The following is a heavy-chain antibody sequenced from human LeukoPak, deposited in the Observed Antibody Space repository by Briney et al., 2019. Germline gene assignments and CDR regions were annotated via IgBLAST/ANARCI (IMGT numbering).Heavy chain of an antibody. D-gene: IGHD2-2*01. Sequence: ASVKVSCKASGYTFTSYDIYWVRQATGQGLEWMGWMNPNSGNTGYAQKFQGRVTITRNTSISTAYMELSSLRSEDTAVYFCARAQGIVVVPAAVYYLDVWGEGTTVTVSS. J-gene: IGHJ6*03. CDR2: MNPNSGNT. V-gene: IGHV1-8*03. CDR3: ARAQGIVVVPAAVYYLDV. CDR1: GYTFTSYD.